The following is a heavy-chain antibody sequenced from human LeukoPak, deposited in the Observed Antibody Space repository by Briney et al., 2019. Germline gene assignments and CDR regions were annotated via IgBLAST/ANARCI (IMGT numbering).Heavy chain of an antibody. D-gene: IGHD3-3*01. CDR2: IWYDGSNE. V-gene: IGHV3-33*06. CDR1: GFTFSSYW. CDR3: AKASANDFWSGYLDY. J-gene: IGHJ4*02. Sequence: GGSLRLSCAASGFTFSSYWMHWVRQAPGKGLEWVAVIWYDGSNEYYADSVKGRFTISRDNSKNTLYLQMNSLRAEDTAVYYCAKASANDFWSGYLDYWGQGTLVTVSS.